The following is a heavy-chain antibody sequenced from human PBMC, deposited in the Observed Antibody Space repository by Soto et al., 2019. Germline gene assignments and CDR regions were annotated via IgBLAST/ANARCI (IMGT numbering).Heavy chain of an antibody. CDR2: IIPILGIA. D-gene: IGHD3-3*01. CDR1: GGTFSSYT. CDR3: AREDGWSGYYVDY. J-gene: IGHJ4*02. Sequence: SVKVSCKASGGTFSSYTISWVRQAPGQGLEWMGRIIPILGIANYAQKFQGRVTITADKSTSTAYMELSSLRSEDTAVYYCAREDGWSGYYVDYWGQGTLVTVSS. V-gene: IGHV1-69*04.